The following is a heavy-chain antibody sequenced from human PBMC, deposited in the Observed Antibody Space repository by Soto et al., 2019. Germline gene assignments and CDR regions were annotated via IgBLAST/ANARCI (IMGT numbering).Heavy chain of an antibody. D-gene: IGHD3-9*01. J-gene: IGHJ4*02. CDR2: ISGGSGST. V-gene: IGHV3-23*01. CDR1: GFPFSGYA. CDR3: VKTESFNGYYNAFDS. Sequence: EVHLSESGGGLVQPGGSLRLSCAASGFPFSGYAVTWVRQAPGKGLEWVSTISGGSGSTYYADSVKGRFTISRDNPMNRLHLQMNSLRADDTAIYYWVKTESFNGYYNAFDSWGRGTQVTVSS.